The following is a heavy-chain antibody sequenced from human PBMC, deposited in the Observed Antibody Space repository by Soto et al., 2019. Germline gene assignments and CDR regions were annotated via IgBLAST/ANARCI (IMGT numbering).Heavy chain of an antibody. Sequence: QLQLQESGPGLVKPSETLSLTCTVSGGSISSSSYYWGWIRQPPGKGLEWIGSIYYSGSTYYNPSLKRRVTISVDTSKNQFSLKLSSVTAADTAVYYCASRDDYGDYFQHWGQGTLVTVSS. D-gene: IGHD4-17*01. CDR1: GGSISSSSYY. CDR2: IYYSGST. CDR3: ASRDDYGDYFQH. V-gene: IGHV4-39*01. J-gene: IGHJ1*01.